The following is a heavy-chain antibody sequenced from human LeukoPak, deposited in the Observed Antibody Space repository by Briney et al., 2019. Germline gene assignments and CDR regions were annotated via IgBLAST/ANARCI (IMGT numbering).Heavy chain of an antibody. D-gene: IGHD6-25*01. J-gene: IGHJ4*02. CDR1: GFTFSRYA. CDR2: IRGSGGTT. CDR3: AKDLSCHGRPLATFGY. Sequence: PGGSLRLSCAASGFTFSRYAMGWVRQAPGKGLGWVSSIRGSGGTTYYADAVRGRFTISRDNSKKKRYLQMNSLSAEDTAVYDWAKDLSCHGRPLATFGYWGQGPLAPVST. V-gene: IGHV3-23*01.